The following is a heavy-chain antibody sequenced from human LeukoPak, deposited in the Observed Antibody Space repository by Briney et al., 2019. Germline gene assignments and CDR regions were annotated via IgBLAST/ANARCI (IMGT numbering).Heavy chain of an antibody. D-gene: IGHD3-22*01. V-gene: IGHV4-30-4*08. CDR3: ARDPGRGYYDSSGYYVQ. CDR1: GGSISSGDYY. Sequence: SQTLSLTCTVSGGSISSGDYYWTWIRQSPGKGLEWIGYIYCSGSTYYNPSLKSRVTISVDTSKNQFSLKLSSVTSADTAVYYCARDPGRGYYDSSGYYVQWGQGTLVTVSS. J-gene: IGHJ4*02. CDR2: IYCSGST.